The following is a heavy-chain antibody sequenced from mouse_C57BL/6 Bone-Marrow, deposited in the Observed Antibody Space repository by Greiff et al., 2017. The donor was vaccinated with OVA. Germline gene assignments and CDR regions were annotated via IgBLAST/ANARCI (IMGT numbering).Heavy chain of an antibody. D-gene: IGHD1-1*01. Sequence: EVKLVESGGDLVKPGGSLKLSCAASGFTFSSYGMSWVRQTPDKRLEWVATISSGGSYTYYPDSVKGRFTISRDNAKNTLYLQMSSLKSEDTAMYYCARRYYGAWFAYWGQGTLVTVSA. J-gene: IGHJ3*01. V-gene: IGHV5-6*02. CDR3: ARRYYGAWFAY. CDR2: ISSGGSYT. CDR1: GFTFSSYG.